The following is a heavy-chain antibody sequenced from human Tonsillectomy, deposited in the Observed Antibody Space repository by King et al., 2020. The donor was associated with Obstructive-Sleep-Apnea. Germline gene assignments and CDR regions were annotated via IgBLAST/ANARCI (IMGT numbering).Heavy chain of an antibody. Sequence: VQLVESGGGLVQPGGSLRLSCAASGFDFSLYAYHWVLQVPGKGLEWVAVTWYDGSKEYYADSVKGRFTISSDNSKNTVDLQMNSLRAEDMAVYHCVRDPLRAAANLYGMDVWGQGTTVTVSS. CDR1: GFDFSLYA. CDR2: TWYDGSKE. J-gene: IGHJ6*02. CDR3: VRDPLRAAANLYGMDV. V-gene: IGHV3-33*01. D-gene: IGHD6-13*01.